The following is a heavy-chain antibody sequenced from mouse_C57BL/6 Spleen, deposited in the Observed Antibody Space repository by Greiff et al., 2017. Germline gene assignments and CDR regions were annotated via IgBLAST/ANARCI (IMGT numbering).Heavy chain of an antibody. CDR3: TRNTGTDY. Sequence: QVQLQQPGTELVKPGASVKLSCKASGYTFTSYWMHWVKQTPVHGLEWIGAIDPETGGTAYNQKFKGKAILTADKSSSTAYMELRSLTSEDSAVYYCTRNTGTDYWGQGTTLTVSS. D-gene: IGHD4-1*01. J-gene: IGHJ2*01. CDR2: IDPETGGT. V-gene: IGHV1-15*01. CDR1: GYTFTSYW.